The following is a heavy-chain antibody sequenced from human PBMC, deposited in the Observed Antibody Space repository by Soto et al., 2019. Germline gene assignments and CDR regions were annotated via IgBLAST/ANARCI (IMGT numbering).Heavy chain of an antibody. CDR1: GVNFSSYA. CDR3: AVGRHKTSGSNTWFDP. CDR2: ISDTGGGT. D-gene: IGHD3-22*01. J-gene: IGHJ5*02. Sequence: PGGSLRLSCAASGVNFSSYAMNWVRQAPGKGREWVSTISDTGGGTFYAGSVKGRFTISRDNSKNTLYLQMHSLRADDSAIYFCAVGRHKTSGSNTWFDPWGRGTLVTVSS. V-gene: IGHV3-23*01.